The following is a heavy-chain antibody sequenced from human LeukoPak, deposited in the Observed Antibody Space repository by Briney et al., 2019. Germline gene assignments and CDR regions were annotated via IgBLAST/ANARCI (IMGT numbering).Heavy chain of an antibody. D-gene: IGHD2-15*01. CDR3: ARTYVGYVDV. J-gene: IGHJ6*03. Sequence: SETLSLTCSVSGGSISSYSWSWIRQPAGKGLDWIGRIFSSGSSKYNPSLKSRVIMSVDTSKNQFSLKLTSVTAADTAVYYCARTYVGYVDVWGKGTTVTVSS. CDR1: GGSISSYS. V-gene: IGHV4-4*07. CDR2: IFSSGSS.